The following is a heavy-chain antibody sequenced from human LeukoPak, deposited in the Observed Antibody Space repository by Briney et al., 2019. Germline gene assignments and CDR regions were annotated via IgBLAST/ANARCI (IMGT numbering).Heavy chain of an antibody. CDR2: IYTSGST. CDR3: ARDRRGRYGSGSYYYYYYYMDV. CDR1: GGSISSGNYY. D-gene: IGHD3-10*01. V-gene: IGHV4-61*02. J-gene: IGHJ6*03. Sequence: PSETLSLTCTVSGGSISSGNYYWSWIRQPAGKGLEWIGRIYTSGSTNYNPSLKSRVTISVDTSKNQFSLKLSSVTAADTAVYYCARDRRGRYGSGSYYYYYYYMDVWGKGTTVTISS.